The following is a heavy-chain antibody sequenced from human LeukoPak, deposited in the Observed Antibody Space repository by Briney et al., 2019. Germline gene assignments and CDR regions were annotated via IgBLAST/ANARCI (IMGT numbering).Heavy chain of an antibody. J-gene: IGHJ4*02. CDR2: IKQDGSEK. CDR3: ARGVSSWYSHEKTTFDY. D-gene: IGHD6-13*01. V-gene: IGHV3-7*03. Sequence: GGSLRLSCAASGFTFSSYWMSWVHQAPGKGLEWVANIKQDGSEKYYVDSVKGRFTISRDNAKNSLYLQMNSLRAEDTAVYYCARGVSSWYSHEKTTFDYWGQGTLVTVSS. CDR1: GFTFSSYW.